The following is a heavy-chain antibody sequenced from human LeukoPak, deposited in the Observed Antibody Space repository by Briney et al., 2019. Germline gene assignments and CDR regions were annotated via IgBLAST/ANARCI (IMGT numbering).Heavy chain of an antibody. V-gene: IGHV4-59*12. CDR3: ARDGGAGTDY. CDR2: IYYSGGGPEGVGNT. D-gene: IGHD6-13*01. J-gene: IGHJ4*02. Sequence: SETLSLTCTVSGGSLSGYYWSWIRQPPGKGLEWIGFIYYSGGGPEGVGNTNYNPSVKSRVTISLDTSKNQFSLKLSSVTGADTAVYYCARDGGAGTDYWGQGTLVTVSS. CDR1: GGSLSGYY.